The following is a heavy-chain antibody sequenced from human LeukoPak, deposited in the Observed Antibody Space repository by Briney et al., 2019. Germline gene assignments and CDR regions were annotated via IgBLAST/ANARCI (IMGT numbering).Heavy chain of an antibody. J-gene: IGHJ4*02. Sequence: PGRSLRLSCAASGFTFSSYAMPWVRQAPGKGLEWVAVISYDGSNKYYADSVKGRFTISRDNSKNTLYLQMNSLRAEDTAVYYCARDRPGIAAAGLDYWGQGTLVTVSS. CDR2: ISYDGSNK. V-gene: IGHV3-30-3*01. D-gene: IGHD6-13*01. CDR1: GFTFSSYA. CDR3: ARDRPGIAAAGLDY.